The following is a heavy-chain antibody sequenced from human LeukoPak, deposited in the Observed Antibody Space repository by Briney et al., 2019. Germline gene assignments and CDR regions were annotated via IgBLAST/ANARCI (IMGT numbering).Heavy chain of an antibody. J-gene: IGHJ4*02. D-gene: IGHD3-22*01. CDR3: ARVIPLYDHYYFDW. V-gene: IGHV4-59*01. CDR2: SYYSGST. Sequence: SVTPSLTCTVSGDSSRSSYWSWLRQPPGQGLEWIGYSYYSGSTNYNPSLRSRVTISVVTSKNQFSLRLSSVTAADTAIYYCARVIPLYDHYYFDWWGQGTLVTVSS. CDR1: GDSSRSSY.